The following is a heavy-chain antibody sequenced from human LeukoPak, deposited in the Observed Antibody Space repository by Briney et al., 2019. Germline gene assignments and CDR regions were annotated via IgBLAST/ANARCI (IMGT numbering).Heavy chain of an antibody. V-gene: IGHV3-23*01. CDR1: GFTFSNFA. CDR3: AKDDDTTFGIVIGSLDI. Sequence: GGSLRLSCAASGFTFSNFAMNWVRQAPGKGLEWVSTITTNGDTTYYADSVRGRFTVSRDNSKNILYLQMDSLRVDDTAMYYCAKDDDTTFGIVIGSLDIWGQGTMVTVSS. J-gene: IGHJ3*02. D-gene: IGHD3-3*01. CDR2: ITTNGDTT.